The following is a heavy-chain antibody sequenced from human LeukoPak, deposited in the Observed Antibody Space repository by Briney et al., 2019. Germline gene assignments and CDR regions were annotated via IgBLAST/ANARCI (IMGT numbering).Heavy chain of an antibody. D-gene: IGHD1-26*01. CDR3: ARDRGATSPYFDY. Sequence: PGGSLRLSCAASGFTFTSSGMHWVRQAPGKGLEWVAVIWYDGSNKYYADSVKGRFTISRDNSKNTLYLQMNSLRAEDTAVYHCARDRGATSPYFDYWGQGILVTVSS. CDR1: GFTFTSSG. J-gene: IGHJ4*02. CDR2: IWYDGSNK. V-gene: IGHV3-33*08.